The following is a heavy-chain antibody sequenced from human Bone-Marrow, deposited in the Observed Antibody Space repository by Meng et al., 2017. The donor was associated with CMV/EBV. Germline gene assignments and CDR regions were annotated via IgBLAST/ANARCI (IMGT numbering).Heavy chain of an antibody. D-gene: IGHD6-6*01. CDR2: INPNSGGT. CDR1: GYTFTGYY. V-gene: IGHV1-2*02. Sequence: ASVKVSCKASGYTFTGYYMHWVRQAPGQGLEWMGWINPNSGGTNYAQKFQGRVTMTRDTSISTAYMELSRLRSDDTAVYYWARARGRGSSSSGRPYYFDYWGQGTLVTVSS. CDR3: ARARGRGSSSSGRPYYFDY. J-gene: IGHJ4*02.